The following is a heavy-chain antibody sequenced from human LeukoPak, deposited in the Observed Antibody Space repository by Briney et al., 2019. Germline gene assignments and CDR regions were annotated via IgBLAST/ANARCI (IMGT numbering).Heavy chain of an antibody. V-gene: IGHV1-8*01. D-gene: IGHD3-3*01. CDR3: ARGPRGGYDLWSGYYRRKLGY. CDR1: GYTFTSYD. CDR2: MNPNSGNT. J-gene: IGHJ4*02. Sequence: ASVKVSCKASGYTFTSYDINWVRQATGQGLEWMGWMNPNSGNTGYAQKFQGRVTMTRNTSISTAYMELSSLRSEDTAVYYCARGPRGGYDLWSGYYRRKLGYWGQGTLVTVSS.